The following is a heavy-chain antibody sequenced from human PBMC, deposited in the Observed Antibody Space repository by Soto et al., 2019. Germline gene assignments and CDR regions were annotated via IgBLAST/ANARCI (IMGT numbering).Heavy chain of an antibody. Sequence: QVQLVQSGAEVKKPGSSVKVSCKASGGTFSSYAISWVRQAPGQGLEWMGGIIPIFGTANYAQKFQGRVTITADESTSTAYMELSRLRSEDTAVYYCARTTNYYDSSGLEYWGQGTLVTVSS. CDR2: IIPIFGTA. J-gene: IGHJ4*02. D-gene: IGHD3-22*01. CDR1: GGTFSSYA. V-gene: IGHV1-69*12. CDR3: ARTTNYYDSSGLEY.